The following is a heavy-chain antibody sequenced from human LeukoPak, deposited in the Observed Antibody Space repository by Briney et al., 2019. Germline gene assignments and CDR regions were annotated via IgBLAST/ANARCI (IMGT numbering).Heavy chain of an antibody. J-gene: IGHJ6*03. CDR2: IYTSGST. CDR1: GGSIRSYY. Sequence: SETLSLTCTVSGGSIRSYYWSWIRQPAGKGLEWIGRIYTSGSTNYNPSLKSRVTMSVDTSKNQFSLKLSSVTAADTAVYYCAREKAAAFYYMDVWGKGTTVTVSS. V-gene: IGHV4-4*07. D-gene: IGHD6-13*01. CDR3: AREKAAAFYYMDV.